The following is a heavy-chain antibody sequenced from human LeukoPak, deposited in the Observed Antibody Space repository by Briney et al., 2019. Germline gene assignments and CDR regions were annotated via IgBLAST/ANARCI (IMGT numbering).Heavy chain of an antibody. D-gene: IGHD3-10*01. CDR3: ARGGSGSYYHLFDY. Sequence: GGSLRLSCAASGFTFSSYWMHWVRQAPGKGLVWVSRINSDGSSTSYADSVKGRFTISRDNAKNSLYLQMNSLRAEDTAVYYCARGGSGSYYHLFDYWGQGTLVTVSS. CDR2: INSDGSST. J-gene: IGHJ4*02. V-gene: IGHV3-74*01. CDR1: GFTFSSYW.